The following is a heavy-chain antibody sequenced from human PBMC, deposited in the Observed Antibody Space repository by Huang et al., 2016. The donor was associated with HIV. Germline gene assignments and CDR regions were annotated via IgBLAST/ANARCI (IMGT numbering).Heavy chain of an antibody. Sequence: QLQLQESGPGLGKPSEILSLTCTVSGSSISSGYYWGWIRQPPGKGLEWLVNIYYSGNISYNPSLKSRVTISVDTSKNHISLNVDSVTAADTAVYYCARPLTGTTALGYWGQGTLVTVSS. J-gene: IGHJ4*02. V-gene: IGHV4-39*01. CDR3: ARPLTGTTALGY. D-gene: IGHD1-20*01. CDR1: GSSISSGYY. CDR2: IYYSGNI.